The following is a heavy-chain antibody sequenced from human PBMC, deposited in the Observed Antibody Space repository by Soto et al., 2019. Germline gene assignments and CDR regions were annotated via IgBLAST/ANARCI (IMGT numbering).Heavy chain of an antibody. J-gene: IGHJ5*02. V-gene: IGHV1-69*13. CDR3: ARDQGMYYYDSSGYFGWFDP. D-gene: IGHD3-22*01. CDR2: IIPIFGTA. CDR1: GGTFSSYA. Sequence: SVKVSCKASGGTFSSYAISWVRQAPGQGLEWMGGIIPIFGTANYAQKFQGRVTITADESTSTAYMELSSLRSEDTAVYYCARDQGMYYYDSSGYFGWFDPWGQGTLVTVSS.